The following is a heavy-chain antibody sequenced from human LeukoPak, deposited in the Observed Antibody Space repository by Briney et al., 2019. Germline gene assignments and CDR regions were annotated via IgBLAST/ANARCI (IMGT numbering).Heavy chain of an antibody. CDR3: AREIRRYFDY. CDR2: VNPDSGNT. J-gene: IGHJ4*02. Sequence: ASVKVSCKASGYSCSRHDINWLRQASGQGLEWMGWVNPDSGNTGYAQKFQGRVTMTTNTSITTAYMELSSLRSEDTAVYYCAREIRRYFDYWGQGTLVTVSS. CDR1: GYSCSRHD. V-gene: IGHV1-8*01.